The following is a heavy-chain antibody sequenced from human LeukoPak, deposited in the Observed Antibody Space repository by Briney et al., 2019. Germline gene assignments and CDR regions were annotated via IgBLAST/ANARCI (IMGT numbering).Heavy chain of an antibody. V-gene: IGHV4-4*02. D-gene: IGHD3-10*01. CDR2: IYHSGST. CDR3: ARVLDYYGSGTYSFDY. CDR1: GGSISSSNW. Sequence: SETLSLTCAVSGGSISSSNWWSWVRQPPGKGLEWIGEIYHSGSTNYNPSLKSRVTISVDKSKNQFSLKLSSVTAADTAVYYCARVLDYYGSGTYSFDYWGQGTLVTVSS. J-gene: IGHJ4*02.